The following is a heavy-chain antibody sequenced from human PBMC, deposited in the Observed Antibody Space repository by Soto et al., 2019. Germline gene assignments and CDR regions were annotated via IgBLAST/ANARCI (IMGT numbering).Heavy chain of an antibody. V-gene: IGHV3-23*01. CDR3: AKWHTYYYDSRGFSGFDC. Sequence: EVQVLESGGGLVQPGGSLRLSCAASGLTFSSYAMTWVRQAPGKGLEWGSAMSGGGETTYYADSVKARFTNSREHCRNTRYLQMNSLRAEDTAAYYCAKWHTYYYDSRGFSGFDCWGRGTLVTASS. CDR1: GLTFSSYA. D-gene: IGHD3-22*01. J-gene: IGHJ4*02. CDR2: MSGGGETT.